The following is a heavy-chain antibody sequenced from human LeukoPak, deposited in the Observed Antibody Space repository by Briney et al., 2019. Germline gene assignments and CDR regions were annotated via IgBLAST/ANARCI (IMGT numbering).Heavy chain of an antibody. D-gene: IGHD3-16*02. V-gene: IGHV3-30-3*01. Sequence: GRSLRLSCAASGFTFSSYAMHWVRQAPGKGLEWVALISYDGDNKYYADSVKGRFTISRDNAKKSLYLQMNSLRAEDTAVYYCASDISFRDYWGQGTLVTVSS. CDR2: ISYDGDNK. J-gene: IGHJ4*02. CDR1: GFTFSSYA. CDR3: ASDISFRDY.